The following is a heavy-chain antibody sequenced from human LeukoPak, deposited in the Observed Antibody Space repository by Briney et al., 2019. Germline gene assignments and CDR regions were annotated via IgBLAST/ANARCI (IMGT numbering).Heavy chain of an antibody. Sequence: GALVKVSCKASGYTFTNFGISWVRQARGQGLEWMGWISAYNGNTNYAQRLQGRVTMTTDTSTSTAYMELGSLRSDDTAVYYCARDRDYGDYNTQDLFVYWGQGTLVTVSS. J-gene: IGHJ4*02. CDR2: ISAYNGNT. CDR1: GYTFTNFG. V-gene: IGHV1-18*01. CDR3: ARDRDYGDYNTQDLFVY. D-gene: IGHD4-17*01.